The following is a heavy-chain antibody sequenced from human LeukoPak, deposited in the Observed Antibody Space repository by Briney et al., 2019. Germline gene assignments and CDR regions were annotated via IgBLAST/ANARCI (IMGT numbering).Heavy chain of an antibody. Sequence: ASVKVSCKASGYTFTSYGISWVRQAPGQGLEWMGWISAHNGNTNYAQKLQGRVTMTTDTSTSTAYMELRSLRSDDTAVYYCARTYYYDSSGSADYWGQGTLVTVSS. V-gene: IGHV1-18*01. CDR1: GYTFTSYG. CDR2: ISAHNGNT. D-gene: IGHD3-22*01. CDR3: ARTYYYDSSGSADY. J-gene: IGHJ4*02.